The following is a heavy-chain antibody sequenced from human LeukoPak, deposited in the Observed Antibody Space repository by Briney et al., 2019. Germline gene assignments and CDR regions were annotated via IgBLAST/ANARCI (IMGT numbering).Heavy chain of an antibody. Sequence: ASVRVSCKAAGCIVISYDICRVRQAPGQWLEWMGGSIPIFGTANYAQKFQGRVTITADESASTAYMELSSLRSEDTAVYYCAREDYWGQGTLVTVSS. CDR2: SIPIFGTA. J-gene: IGHJ4*02. V-gene: IGHV1-69*13. CDR1: GCIVISYD. CDR3: AREDY.